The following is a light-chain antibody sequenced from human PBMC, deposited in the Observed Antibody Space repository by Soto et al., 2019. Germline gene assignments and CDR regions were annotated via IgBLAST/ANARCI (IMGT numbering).Light chain of an antibody. CDR1: SSNIGAGYD. Sequence: QSVLTQPPSVSGAPGQRVTISCTGSSSNIGAGYDVHWYQQLPGTAPKLLIYGNSNRPSGVPDRFSGSKSGTSASLAITGLQAEDEADYYCQSYDSSLGGSYVFGTGTQLTVL. V-gene: IGLV1-40*01. CDR3: QSYDSSLGGSYV. CDR2: GNS. J-gene: IGLJ1*01.